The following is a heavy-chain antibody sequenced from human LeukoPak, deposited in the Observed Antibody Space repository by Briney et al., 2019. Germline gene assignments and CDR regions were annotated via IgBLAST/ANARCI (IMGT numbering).Heavy chain of an antibody. CDR1: GYTFTSYH. CDR2: ISGYNGNT. V-gene: IGHV1-18*01. CDR3: ARALAQGGSFDLYYFDS. D-gene: IGHD3-9*01. Sequence: GASVKVSCKASGYTFTSYHITWVRQAPGQGLEWMGWISGYNGNTNYAQKFQGRVSMTTDTSTSTAYMELRSLRSDDTAVYYCARALAQGGSFDLYYFDSWGQGSLVTVSS. J-gene: IGHJ4*02.